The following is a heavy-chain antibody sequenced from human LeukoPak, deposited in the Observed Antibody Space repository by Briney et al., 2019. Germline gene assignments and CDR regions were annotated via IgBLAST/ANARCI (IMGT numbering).Heavy chain of an antibody. CDR2: VDPEDGET. CDR3: ATDPLSNNYDY. D-gene: IGHD4-11*01. Sequence: ASVTVSCKVSGYTFTDYYMHWVQQAPGKGLEWMGLVDPEDGETIYAEKFQGRVTITADTSTDTAYMELSSLRSEDTAVYYCATDPLSNNYDYWGQGTLVTVSS. CDR1: GYTFTDYY. J-gene: IGHJ4*02. V-gene: IGHV1-69-2*01.